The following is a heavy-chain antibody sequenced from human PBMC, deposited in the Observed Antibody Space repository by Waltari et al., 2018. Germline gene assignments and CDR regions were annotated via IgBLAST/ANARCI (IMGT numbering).Heavy chain of an antibody. CDR3: ARLYDASAYYNTYLDP. CDR2: GRGYDGDT. CDR1: GYTFSNYG. Sequence: QVQLVQSGAEVRKPGASVKVSCKASGYTFSNYGIAWVRQAPGQGLEWMGWGRGYDGDTKDAREFEGRLTVTTDTSTNTAHMELRSLRSDDTAVYYCARLYDASAYYNTYLDPWGQGALVTVSS. D-gene: IGHD3-22*01. J-gene: IGHJ5*02. V-gene: IGHV1-18*01.